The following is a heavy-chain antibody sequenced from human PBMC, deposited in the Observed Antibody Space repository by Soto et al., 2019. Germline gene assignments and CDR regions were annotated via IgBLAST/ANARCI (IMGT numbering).Heavy chain of an antibody. CDR3: ARDRGLKNIVVVVAATRSHAFDI. J-gene: IGHJ3*02. D-gene: IGHD2-15*01. CDR2: IIPIFGTA. V-gene: IGHV1-69*13. CDR1: GGTFSGYA. Sequence: SVKVSCKASGGTFSGYAISWVRQAPGQGLEWMGGIIPIFGTANYAQKFQGRVTITADESTSTAYMELSSLRSEDTAVYYCARDRGLKNIVVVVAATRSHAFDIWGQGTMVT.